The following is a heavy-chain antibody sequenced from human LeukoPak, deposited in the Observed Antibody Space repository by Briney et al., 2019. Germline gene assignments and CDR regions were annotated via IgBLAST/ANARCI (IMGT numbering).Heavy chain of an antibody. CDR2: ISAYNGNT. D-gene: IGHD2-21*02. V-gene: IGHV1-18*01. CDR3: ARGKVVTAIGTQYFQH. Sequence: ASVKVSCKASGYTFTSYGISWVRQAPGQGLEWMGWISAYNGNTNYAQKLQGRVTMTRNTSISTAYMELSSLRSEDTAVYYCARGKVVTAIGTQYFQHWGQGTLVTVSS. CDR1: GYTFTSYG. J-gene: IGHJ1*01.